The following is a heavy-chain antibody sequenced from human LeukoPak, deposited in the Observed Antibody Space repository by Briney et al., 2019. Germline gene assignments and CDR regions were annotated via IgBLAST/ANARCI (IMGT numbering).Heavy chain of an antibody. V-gene: IGHV1-2*02. D-gene: IGHD6-6*01. J-gene: IGHJ4*02. CDR3: ARVDLNTRQNVIAALMRY. CDR2: INPNSGGT. Sequence: ASVKVSCKASGYTFTGYYMHWVRQAPGQGLEWMGWINPNSGGTNYAQKFQGRVTMTRDTSISTAYMELSRLRSDDTAVYYCARVDLNTRQNVIAALMRYWGQGTLVTVPS. CDR1: GYTFTGYY.